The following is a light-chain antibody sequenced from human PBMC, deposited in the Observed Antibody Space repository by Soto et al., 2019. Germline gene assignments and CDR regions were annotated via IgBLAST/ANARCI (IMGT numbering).Light chain of an antibody. CDR1: QSVSSN. CDR2: GAS. CDR3: QQYGTWWT. J-gene: IGKJ1*01. Sequence: EIVMTQSPATLSVSPGERATLSCRASQSVSSNLAWYQQKPGQAPRLLIYGASTRATGIPARFSGSGSGTDFTLTISSLQSEVFEVYYCQQYGTWWTFGQGTKVEIK. V-gene: IGKV3-15*01.